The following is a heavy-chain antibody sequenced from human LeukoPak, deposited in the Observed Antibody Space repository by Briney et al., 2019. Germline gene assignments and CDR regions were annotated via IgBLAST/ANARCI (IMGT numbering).Heavy chain of an antibody. J-gene: IGHJ4*02. V-gene: IGHV3-33*01. Sequence: GGSLRLSCAASGFTFSRYNMHWVRQAPGKGLEWVAVVWYDGRNKYYADSMKGRFTISRDNSENTLYLQMSSLRVEDTAVYYCARPMNYYYTTGYPDYWGQGTLVTVSS. D-gene: IGHD3-22*01. CDR1: GFTFSRYN. CDR3: ARPMNYYYTTGYPDY. CDR2: VWYDGRNK.